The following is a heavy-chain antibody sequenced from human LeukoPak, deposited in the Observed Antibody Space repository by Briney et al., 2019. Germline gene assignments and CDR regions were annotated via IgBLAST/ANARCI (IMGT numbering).Heavy chain of an antibody. CDR2: INPNSGGT. J-gene: IGHJ3*02. D-gene: IGHD1-26*01. V-gene: IGHV1-2*02. Sequence: GESLKISCKASGYTFTGYYMHWVRQAPGQGLEWMGWINPNSGGTNYAQKFQGRVTMTRDTSISTAYMELSRLRSDDTAVYYCASSGSYPLYAFDIWGQGTMVTVSS. CDR3: ASSGSYPLYAFDI. CDR1: GYTFTGYY.